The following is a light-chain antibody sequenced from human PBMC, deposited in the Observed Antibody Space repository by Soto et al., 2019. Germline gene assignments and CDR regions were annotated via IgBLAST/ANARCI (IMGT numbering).Light chain of an antibody. Sequence: QSVRTQPPSVSGAPGQRVTISFTGSSSNIGAGYDVHWYQQLPGTAPKLLIYANINRPSGVPDRFSGSKSGTSASLAITGLQAEDEADYYCQSYDSSLSALFGTGTKLTVL. CDR3: QSYDSSLSAL. J-gene: IGLJ1*01. V-gene: IGLV1-40*01. CDR1: SSNIGAGYD. CDR2: ANI.